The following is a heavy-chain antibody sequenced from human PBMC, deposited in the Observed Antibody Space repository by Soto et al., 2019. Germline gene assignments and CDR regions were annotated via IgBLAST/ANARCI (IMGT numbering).Heavy chain of an antibody. D-gene: IGHD3-10*01. CDR3: ARDRDGLWFGELPTTPIGYYYYMDV. CDR1: GFTFSDYY. CDR2: ISSSGSTI. Sequence: GGSLRLSCAASGFTFSDYYMSWIRQAPGKGLEWVSYISSSGSTIYYADSVKGRFTISRDNAKNSLYLQMNSLRAEDTAVYYCARDRDGLWFGELPTTPIGYYYYMDVWGKGTTVTVSS. J-gene: IGHJ6*03. V-gene: IGHV3-11*01.